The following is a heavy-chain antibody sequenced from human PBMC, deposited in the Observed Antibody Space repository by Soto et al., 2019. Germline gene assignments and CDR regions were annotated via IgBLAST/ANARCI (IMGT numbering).Heavy chain of an antibody. CDR1: GFTFSSYA. Sequence: VGSLRLSCAASGFTFSSYAMSWVRQAPGKGLEWVSAISGSGGSTYYADSVKGRFTISRDNSKNTLYLQMNSLRAEDTAVYYCAKATPDIVLMVYAIRWYFDLWGRVTLVT. D-gene: IGHD2-8*01. CDR2: ISGSGGST. J-gene: IGHJ2*01. CDR3: AKATPDIVLMVYAIRWYFDL. V-gene: IGHV3-23*01.